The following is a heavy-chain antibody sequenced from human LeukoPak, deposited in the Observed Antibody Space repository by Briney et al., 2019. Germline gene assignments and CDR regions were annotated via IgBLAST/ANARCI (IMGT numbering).Heavy chain of an antibody. CDR3: AREWMSDGYLDY. CDR2: ISSSSSYI. CDR1: GFTFSSYS. J-gene: IGHJ4*02. Sequence: PGGSLRLSCAASGFTFSSYSMNWVRQAPGKGLEWVSSISSSSSYIYYADSVKGRFTISRDNAKNSLYLQMNSLRAEDTAVYYGAREWMSDGYLDYWGQGTLVTVSS. D-gene: IGHD5-12*01. V-gene: IGHV3-21*01.